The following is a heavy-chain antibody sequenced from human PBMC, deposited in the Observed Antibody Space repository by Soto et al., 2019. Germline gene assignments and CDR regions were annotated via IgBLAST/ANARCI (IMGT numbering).Heavy chain of an antibody. D-gene: IGHD2-15*01. V-gene: IGHV1-69*13. CDR2: IIPIFGTA. Sequence: SVKVYCKASGGTFSSYALSWVRQDTGKRLEWMGGIIPIFGTANYAQKFQGRVTITADESTSTAYMELSSLRSEDTAVYYCARGTVCSGGSCYPLPYYYYGMDVWGQGTTVTVSS. CDR3: ARGTVCSGGSCYPLPYYYYGMDV. J-gene: IGHJ6*02. CDR1: GGTFSSYA.